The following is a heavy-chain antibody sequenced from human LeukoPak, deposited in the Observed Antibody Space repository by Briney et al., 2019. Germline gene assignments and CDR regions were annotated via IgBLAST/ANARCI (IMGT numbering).Heavy chain of an antibody. D-gene: IGHD3-9*01. J-gene: IGHJ3*02. V-gene: IGHV4-4*07. CDR3: ARVARYYDILTGYYLGAFDI. CDR1: GGSISSYY. Sequence: SETLSLTCTVPGGSISSYYWSWSRQPAGKGLGWIGRIYTSGSTNYNPSLKSRVTMSVDTSKNQFSLKLSSVTAADTAVYYCARVARYYDILTGYYLGAFDIWGQGTMVTVSS. CDR2: IYTSGST.